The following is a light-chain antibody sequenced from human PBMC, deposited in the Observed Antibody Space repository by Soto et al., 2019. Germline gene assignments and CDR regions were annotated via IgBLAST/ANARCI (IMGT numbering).Light chain of an antibody. CDR3: QRYNNWPLIT. V-gene: IGKV3-15*01. CDR1: QSINSD. J-gene: IGKJ5*01. Sequence: DIVVTQSPATLSVSPGERATLSCRASQSINSDLAWYQQRPGQAPRLLIYGASTRATGIPGRFRGSGSGTDFRLTISSLQSEDSATYYCQRYNNWPLITFGQGTRLEIK. CDR2: GAS.